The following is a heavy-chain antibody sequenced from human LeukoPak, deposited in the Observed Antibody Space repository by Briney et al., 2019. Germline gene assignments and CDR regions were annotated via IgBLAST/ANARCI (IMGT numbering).Heavy chain of an antibody. CDR1: GFTVSSSY. D-gene: IGHD6-6*01. Sequence: GGSLRLSCAASGFTVSSSYMSWVRQAPGKGLEWVSDIYSGGTTYYADSVKGRFTISRDNSKNTLYLQMNSLRAEDTAVYYCARARSSIAAYDYWGQGTLVTVSS. CDR3: ARARSSIAAYDY. J-gene: IGHJ4*02. V-gene: IGHV3-53*01. CDR2: IYSGGTT.